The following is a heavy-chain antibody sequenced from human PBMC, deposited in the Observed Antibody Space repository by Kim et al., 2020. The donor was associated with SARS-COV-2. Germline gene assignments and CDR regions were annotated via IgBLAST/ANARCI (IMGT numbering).Heavy chain of an antibody. CDR1: GFFTFSSYW. CDR3: ARAIAVAGTGGFY. V-gene: IGHV3-74*01. J-gene: IGHJ4*02. Sequence: GGSLILSCAASGFFTFSSYWMHWVRQAPGKGLMWVSRISSDGSSTSYADSVKGRFTISRDNAKNTLYLQMNSLRAEDTAVYYCARAIAVAGTGGFYWGQGTLVTVSS. CDR2: ISSDGSST. D-gene: IGHD6-19*01.